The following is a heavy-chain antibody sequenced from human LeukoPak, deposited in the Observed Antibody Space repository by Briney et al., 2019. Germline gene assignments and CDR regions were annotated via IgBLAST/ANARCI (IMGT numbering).Heavy chain of an antibody. Sequence: SETLSLTCAVSGGSISSSNWWSWVRQPPGKGLEWIGEIYHSGSTNYNPSLKSRVTISVDKSKNQFSLKLSSVTAADTAVYYCARHAGPPTTVTIHFDYWGQGTLVTVSS. CDR3: ARHAGPPTTVTIHFDY. J-gene: IGHJ4*02. CDR2: IYHSGST. D-gene: IGHD4-17*01. CDR1: GGSISSSNW. V-gene: IGHV4-4*02.